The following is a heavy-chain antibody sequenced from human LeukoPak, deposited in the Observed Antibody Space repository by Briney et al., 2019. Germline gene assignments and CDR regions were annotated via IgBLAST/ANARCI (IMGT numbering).Heavy chain of an antibody. V-gene: IGHV4-61*02. CDR1: GGSISSGRFY. CDR2: IFTSGST. D-gene: IGHD5-18*01. Sequence: SETLSLTCTVSGGSISSGRFYWSWIRQPAGKGLEWIGRIFTSGSTNYNPSLKSRVSISVNTSKNQFSLKLSSVTAADTAVCYCARGLVQLWLHAGEYYFDYWGQGTLVTVSS. CDR3: ARGLVQLWLHAGEYYFDY. J-gene: IGHJ4*02.